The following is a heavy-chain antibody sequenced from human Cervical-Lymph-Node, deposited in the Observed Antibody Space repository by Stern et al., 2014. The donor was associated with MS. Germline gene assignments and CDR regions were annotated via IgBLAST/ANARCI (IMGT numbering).Heavy chain of an antibody. CDR1: GGILISST. J-gene: IGHJ4*02. V-gene: IGHV1-69*01. CDR3: ARDGFDSGSALAF. Sequence: VQMEESGAELKKPGSSVQVSCTTSGGILISSTITWVRQVPGQGLQWMGDISPGLDSVDYAQEFQGRFTLTADDSTNTVYMELTSLQSGDTAMYYCARDGFDSGSALAFWGQGTLVTVSS. D-gene: IGHD6-19*01. CDR2: ISPGLDSV.